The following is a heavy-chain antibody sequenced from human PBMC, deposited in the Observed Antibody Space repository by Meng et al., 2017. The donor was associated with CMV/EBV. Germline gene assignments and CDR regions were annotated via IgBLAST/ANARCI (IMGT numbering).Heavy chain of an antibody. V-gene: IGHV3-30*18. CDR3: ANEKNPGIAAAGADY. CDR1: GFTFGSYG. J-gene: IGHJ4*02. Sequence: AASGFTFGSYGMHWVRQAPGKGLEWVAVISYDGSNKYYADSVKGRFTISRDNSKNTLYLQMNSLRAEDTAVYYCANEKNPGIAAAGADYWGQGTLVTVSS. D-gene: IGHD6-13*01. CDR2: ISYDGSNK.